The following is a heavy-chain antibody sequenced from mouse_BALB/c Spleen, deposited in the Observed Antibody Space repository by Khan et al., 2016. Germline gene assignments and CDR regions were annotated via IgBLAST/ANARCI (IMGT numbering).Heavy chain of an antibody. Sequence: VQLKQSGPELVKPGASVKVSCKASGYTFTSYNMYWVKQSHGKSLEWIGYIDPYNGGTNYNQKFKGKATLTVDQSSSTAYMHLNSLTSEDSAVYYCASDLLWYAMDYWGQGTSVTVSS. CDR1: GYTFTSYN. J-gene: IGHJ4*01. D-gene: IGHD2-1*01. V-gene: IGHV1S135*01. CDR2: IDPYNGGT. CDR3: ASDLLWYAMDY.